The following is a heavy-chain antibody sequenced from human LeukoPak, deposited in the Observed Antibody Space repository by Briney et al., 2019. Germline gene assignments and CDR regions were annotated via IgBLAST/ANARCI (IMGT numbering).Heavy chain of an antibody. CDR2: ISSGSHYM. J-gene: IGHJ4*02. CDR3: ARDGFSGYNNLGFNY. V-gene: IGHV3-21*01. D-gene: IGHD5-12*01. Sequence: GGSLRLSCAASGFTFSSHAMNWVRQAPGKGLEWVSSISSGSHYMYYTDSVKGRFTISRDNAKNSLYLQMDSLRVEDTAVYYCARDGFSGYNNLGFNYWGKGTLVTVSS. CDR1: GFTFSSHA.